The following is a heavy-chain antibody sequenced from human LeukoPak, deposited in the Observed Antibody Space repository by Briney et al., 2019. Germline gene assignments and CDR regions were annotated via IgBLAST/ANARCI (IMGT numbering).Heavy chain of an antibody. CDR2: INSDGSAT. J-gene: IGHJ5*02. Sequence: QPGGSLRLSCAASGFTFSRYWMHWVRQAPGKGLVWVARINSDGSATTYADSVKGRFTISRDNSKNTVYLQMNSLRAEDTAVYYCAKVAFLEWLLLFDPWGQGTLVTVSS. CDR1: GFTFSRYW. CDR3: AKVAFLEWLLLFDP. V-gene: IGHV3-74*03. D-gene: IGHD3-3*01.